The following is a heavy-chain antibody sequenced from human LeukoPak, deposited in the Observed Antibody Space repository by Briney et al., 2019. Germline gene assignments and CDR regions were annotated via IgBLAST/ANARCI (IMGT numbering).Heavy chain of an antibody. V-gene: IGHV3-66*01. CDR1: GFTVSSNY. CDR3: ARSRDRVDFYVADDWFDP. Sequence: GGSLRLSCAASGFTVSSNYMSWVRQAPGKGLEWVSVIYSGGSTYYADSVKGRFTISRDNSKNTLYLQMNSLRAEDTAVYYCARSRDRVDFYVADDWFDPWGQGTLVTVSS. J-gene: IGHJ5*02. CDR2: IYSGGST. D-gene: IGHD3-16*01.